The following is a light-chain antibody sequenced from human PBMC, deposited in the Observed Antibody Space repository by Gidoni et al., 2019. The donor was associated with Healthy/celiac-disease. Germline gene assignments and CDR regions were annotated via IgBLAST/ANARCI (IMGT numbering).Light chain of an antibody. CDR1: NIGSKN. V-gene: IGLV3-9*01. Sequence: SYELTQPLSVSVALGQTARITCGGNNIGSKNVHWYQQKPGQAPVLVIYRDSNRPSGIPERFSCSNSGNTATLTISRAQAGDEADYYCQVWDSSTFPVFGGGTKLTVL. CDR3: QVWDSSTFPV. J-gene: IGLJ2*01. CDR2: RDS.